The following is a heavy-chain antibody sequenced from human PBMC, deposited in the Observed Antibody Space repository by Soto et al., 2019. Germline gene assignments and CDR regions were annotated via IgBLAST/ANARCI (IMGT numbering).Heavy chain of an antibody. CDR3: ARGQRYFDWLLWAFDY. J-gene: IGHJ4*02. Sequence: QVQLQQWGAGLLKPSETLSLTCAVYGGSFSGYYWSWIRQPPGKGLEWIGEINHSGSTNYNPSLKSRVTISVDTSKNQFSLKLSSVTAADTAVYYCARGQRYFDWLLWAFDYWGQGTLVTFSS. CDR2: INHSGST. V-gene: IGHV4-34*01. D-gene: IGHD3-9*01. CDR1: GGSFSGYY.